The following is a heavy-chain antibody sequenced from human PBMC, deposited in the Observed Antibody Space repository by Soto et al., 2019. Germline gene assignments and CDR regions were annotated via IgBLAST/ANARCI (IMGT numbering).Heavy chain of an antibody. CDR2: INAGNGNT. CDR1: GYPFTYYY. D-gene: IGHD6-6*01. Sequence: VSVEVSCKPSGYPFTYYYLHWVRQAPVQSLEWMGWINAGNGNTKYSQKFQGRVTITRDTSASTAYMELSSLRSEDTAVYYCAREEYSSSPYFDYCGQGTLVTVSS. J-gene: IGHJ4*02. CDR3: AREEYSSSPYFDY. V-gene: IGHV1-3*01.